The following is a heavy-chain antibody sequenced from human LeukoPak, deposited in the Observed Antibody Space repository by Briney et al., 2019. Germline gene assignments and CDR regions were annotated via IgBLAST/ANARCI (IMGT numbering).Heavy chain of an antibody. CDR3: ARQPIGYCSSTSCYW. CDR2: IYYSGST. J-gene: IGHJ4*02. V-gene: IGHV4-39*01. Sequence: PSETLSLTCTVSGGSISGSSYYWGWIRQPPGKGLEWIGSIYYSGSTYYNPSLKSRVTISVDTSKNQFSLKLSSVTAADTAVYYCARQPIGYCSSTSCYWWGQGTLVTVSS. D-gene: IGHD2-2*01. CDR1: GGSISGSSYY.